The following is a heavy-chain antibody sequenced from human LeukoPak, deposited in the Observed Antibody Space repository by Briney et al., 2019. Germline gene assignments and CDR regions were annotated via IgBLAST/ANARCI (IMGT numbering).Heavy chain of an antibody. CDR1: GFTFSSYA. CDR3: ARTTYYYDSSGYYSFGY. Sequence: SGGSLRLSCAASGFTFSSYAMSWVRQAPGKGLEWVSAISGSGGSTYYADSVKGRFTISRDNSKNTLYLQMNSLRAEDTAVYYCARTTYYYDSSGYYSFGYWGQGTLVTVSS. V-gene: IGHV3-23*01. CDR2: ISGSGGST. D-gene: IGHD3-22*01. J-gene: IGHJ4*02.